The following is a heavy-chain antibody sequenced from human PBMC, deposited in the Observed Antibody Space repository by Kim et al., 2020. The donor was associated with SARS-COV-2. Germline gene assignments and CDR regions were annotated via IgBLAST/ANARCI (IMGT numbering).Heavy chain of an antibody. J-gene: IGHJ6*02. CDR3: AKEEGSGYSSGWTYYYYGMDV. CDR1: GFTFSSYG. CDR2: ISYDGSNK. Sequence: LSLTCAASGFTFSSYGMHWVRQAPGKGLEWVAVISYDGSNKYYADSVKGRFTIPRDNSKNTLYLQMNSLRAEDTAVYYCAKEEGSGYSSGWTYYYYGMDVWGQGTTVTVSS. D-gene: IGHD6-19*01. V-gene: IGHV3-30*18.